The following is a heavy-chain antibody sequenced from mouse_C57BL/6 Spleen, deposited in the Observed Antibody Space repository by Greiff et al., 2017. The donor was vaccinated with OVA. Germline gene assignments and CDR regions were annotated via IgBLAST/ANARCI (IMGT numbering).Heavy chain of an antibody. CDR1: GYAFSSYW. V-gene: IGHV1-80*01. CDR3: ARSEFITTVVAPYAMDY. CDR2: IYPGDGDT. Sequence: VQLKQSGAELVKPGASVKISCKASGYAFSSYWMNWVKQRPGKGLEWIGQIYPGDGDTNYNGKFKGKATLTADKSSSTAYMQLSSLTSEDSAVYFCARSEFITTVVAPYAMDYWGQGTSVTVSS. D-gene: IGHD1-1*01. J-gene: IGHJ4*01.